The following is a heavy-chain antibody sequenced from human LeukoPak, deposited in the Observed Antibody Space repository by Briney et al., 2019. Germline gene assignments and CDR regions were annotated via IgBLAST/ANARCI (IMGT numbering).Heavy chain of an antibody. Sequence: GGSLRLSCAASGFNVTSNYMSWVRQAPGKGLEWVSVIYSDGTTYYADSVEGRFSISREDSKNTVFLQMTNLGAEDSAVYYCARVGYSSSSNFDYWGQGTLVSVST. CDR2: IYSDGTT. J-gene: IGHJ4*02. CDR3: ARVGYSSSSNFDY. V-gene: IGHV3-53*01. D-gene: IGHD6-13*01. CDR1: GFNVTSNY.